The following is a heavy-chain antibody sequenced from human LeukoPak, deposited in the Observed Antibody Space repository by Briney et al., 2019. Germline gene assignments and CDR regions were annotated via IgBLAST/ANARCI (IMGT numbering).Heavy chain of an antibody. Sequence: GGSLRLSCAASGFTFSSYAMSWVRQAPGKGLEWVSAISGSGGSTYYADSVEGRFTISRDNSKNTLYLQMNSLGADDTAVYFCAKDISQGYTFGSIEEDYWGQGTLVTVSS. CDR1: GFTFSSYA. V-gene: IGHV3-23*01. CDR2: ISGSGGST. D-gene: IGHD5-18*01. J-gene: IGHJ4*02. CDR3: AKDISQGYTFGSIEEDY.